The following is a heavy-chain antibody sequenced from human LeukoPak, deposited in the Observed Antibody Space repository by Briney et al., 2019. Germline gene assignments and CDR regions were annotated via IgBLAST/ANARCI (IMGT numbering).Heavy chain of an antibody. J-gene: IGHJ4*02. CDR2: ISTSSSYI. D-gene: IGHD3-3*01. Sequence: GGSLRLSCAASGFTFSNYGMHWVRQAPGKGLEWLSYISTSSSYIYYADSVKGRFTVSRDNAMNSLFLQMNSLIAEDTAVYYCARVGIRFLEQYYFDYWGQGTLVTVSS. V-gene: IGHV3-21*01. CDR1: GFTFSNYG. CDR3: ARVGIRFLEQYYFDY.